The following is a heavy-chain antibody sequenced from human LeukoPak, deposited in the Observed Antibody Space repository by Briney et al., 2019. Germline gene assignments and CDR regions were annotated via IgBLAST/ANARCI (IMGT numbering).Heavy chain of an antibody. D-gene: IGHD3-16*01. V-gene: IGHV4-30-4*01. CDR3: ARGGDDYGDY. CDR1: GGSISSGDYY. J-gene: IGHJ4*02. CDR2: IYYSGST. Sequence: SETLSLTCTVSGGSISSGDYYWSWLRQPPGKGLEWIGYIYYSGSTYYNPSLKSRVTISVDTSKNQFSLKLSSVTAADTAVYYCARGGDDYGDYWGQGTLVTVSS.